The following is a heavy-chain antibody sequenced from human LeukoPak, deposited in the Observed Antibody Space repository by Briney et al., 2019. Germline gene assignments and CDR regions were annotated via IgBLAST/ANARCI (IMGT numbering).Heavy chain of an antibody. CDR1: GFNFRDSA. V-gene: IGHV3-30*04. D-gene: IGHD4-17*01. CDR3: AADYGDYVSPSD. CDR2: ISYDGTNK. Sequence: GGSLRLSCAASGFNFRDSAMHWVRQAPGKGLEGLAVISYDGTNKYYADSVKGRFTISRDNSKNTLFLQMNSLRLEDTAVYYCAADYGDYVSPSDWGQGTLVTVSS. J-gene: IGHJ4*02.